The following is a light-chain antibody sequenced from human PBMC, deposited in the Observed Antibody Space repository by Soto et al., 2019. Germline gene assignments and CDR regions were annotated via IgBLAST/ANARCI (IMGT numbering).Light chain of an antibody. CDR1: QSIGRW. CDR2: DAS. J-gene: IGKJ1*01. CDR3: QQYNSYWT. V-gene: IGKV1-5*01. Sequence: DIQMTQSPSTLSASAGDRVTITCRASQSIGRWLAWYQQKPGKAPKVLIYDASTLKSGVPSRFSGSGSGTDFTLTISSLQPDDFAIYYCQQYNSYWTFGQGNKVDIK.